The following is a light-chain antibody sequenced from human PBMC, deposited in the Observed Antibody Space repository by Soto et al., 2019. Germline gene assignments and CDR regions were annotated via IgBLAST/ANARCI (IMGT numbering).Light chain of an antibody. Sequence: IVMTQSPATLSVSPGEKATLSCRASQIVSSNLAWYQQKPGQAPRLLIYGASTRATGIPARFSGSVSGTEFTLSISSLQSADFAVYYCQQYNNWTRTFGQGTRV. CDR2: GAS. V-gene: IGKV3-15*01. CDR1: QIVSSN. J-gene: IGKJ1*01. CDR3: QQYNNWTRT.